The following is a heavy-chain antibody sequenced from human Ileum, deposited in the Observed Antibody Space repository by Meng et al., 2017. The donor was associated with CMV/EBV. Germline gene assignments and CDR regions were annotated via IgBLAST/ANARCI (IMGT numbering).Heavy chain of an antibody. CDR1: GGSISSGDYY. D-gene: IGHD3-22*01. Sequence: QVQLQESGPGLWKPSQTLSLTCTVSGGSISSGDYYWSWIREPPGKGLEWIGYINYRGTTYYNPSLKSRLTISVDTSNNQFSLILSSVTAADTALYYCARAISGHYYVPWGQGTLVTVSS. V-gene: IGHV4-30-4*08. J-gene: IGHJ1*01. CDR2: INYRGTT. CDR3: ARAISGHYYVP.